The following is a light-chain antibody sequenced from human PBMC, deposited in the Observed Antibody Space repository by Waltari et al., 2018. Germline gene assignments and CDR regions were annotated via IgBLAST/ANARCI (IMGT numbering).Light chain of an antibody. V-gene: IGLV3-1*01. CDR3: QAWDSSTHNYV. J-gene: IGLJ1*01. CDR2: QDS. CDR1: KLGYKY. Sequence: SDELNQRQSGSGSPGQTASINCSGDKLGYKYACWYQQKPGQSPVLVIYQDSKRPSGIPERFSGSNSGNTATLTISGTQAMDEADYYCQAWDSSTHNYVFGTGTKVTVL.